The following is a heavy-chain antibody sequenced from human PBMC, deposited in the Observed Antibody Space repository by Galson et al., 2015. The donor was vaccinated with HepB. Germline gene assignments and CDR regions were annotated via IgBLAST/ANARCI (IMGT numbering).Heavy chain of an antibody. CDR3: TRDQGGSYNY. CDR2: IRSKAYGGTT. CDR1: GFTFSNAW. V-gene: IGHV3-15*01. D-gene: IGHD1-26*01. Sequence: SLRLSCAASGFTFSNAWMSWVRQAPGKGLEWVGRIRSKAYGGTTEYAASVKGRFTISRDDSKSIAYLQMNSLKTEDTAVYYCTRDQGGSYNYWGQGTLVTVSS. J-gene: IGHJ4*02.